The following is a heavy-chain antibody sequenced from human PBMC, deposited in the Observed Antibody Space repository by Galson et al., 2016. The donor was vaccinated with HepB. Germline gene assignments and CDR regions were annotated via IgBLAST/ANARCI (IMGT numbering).Heavy chain of an antibody. D-gene: IGHD5-18*01. J-gene: IGHJ4*02. CDR3: ARDRRQYSYGRTEFDY. V-gene: IGHV3-33*01. CDR1: GFTFGSHG. Sequence: SLRLSCAASGFTFGSHGMHWVRQAPGKGLEWLAVIWYDGTNKNYGDSVKGRFTISRDNSRNTLYLQMNSLRAEDTAVYYCARDRRQYSYGRTEFDYWGQGTLVTVSS. CDR2: IWYDGTNK.